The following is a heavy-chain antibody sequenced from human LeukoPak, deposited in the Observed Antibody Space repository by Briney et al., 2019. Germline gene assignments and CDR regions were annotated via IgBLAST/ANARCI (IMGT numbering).Heavy chain of an antibody. J-gene: IGHJ6*03. V-gene: IGHV4-39*07. Sequence: ASETLSLTCTVSGGSISSSSYYWGWIRQPPGKGLEWIGSIYYSGSTNYNPSLKSRVTISVDTSKNQFSLKLSSVTAADTAVYYCARDQVVVVPAATEPHYYYYYYMDVWGKGTTVTVSS. D-gene: IGHD2-2*01. CDR3: ARDQVVVVPAATEPHYYYYYYMDV. CDR1: GGSISSSSYY. CDR2: IYYSGST.